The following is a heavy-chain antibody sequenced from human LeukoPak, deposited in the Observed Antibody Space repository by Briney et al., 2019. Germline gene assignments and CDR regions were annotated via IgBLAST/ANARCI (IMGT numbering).Heavy chain of an antibody. Sequence: GGSLRLSCAASGFTVSSNYMSWVRQAPGKGLEWVSVIYSGGSTYYADSVKGRFTISRANSKNTLYLQMNSLRAEDTAVYYCAKRGQGGVVIIGPPYYMDVWGKGTTVTVSS. CDR1: GFTVSSNY. CDR3: AKRGQGGVVIIGPPYYMDV. V-gene: IGHV3-53*01. CDR2: IYSGGST. J-gene: IGHJ6*03. D-gene: IGHD3-3*01.